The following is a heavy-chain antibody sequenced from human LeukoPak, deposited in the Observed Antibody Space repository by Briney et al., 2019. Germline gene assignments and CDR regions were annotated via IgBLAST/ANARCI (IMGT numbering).Heavy chain of an antibody. CDR1: GGTFSSYA. D-gene: IGHD6-13*01. CDR3: ARDSLGAPPLAAAADYNWFDP. V-gene: IGHV1-69*01. J-gene: IGHJ5*02. CDR2: LIPIFGTS. Sequence: SVKVSCKASGGTFSSYAISWVRQAPGQELEWMGGLIPIFGTSNYAQKFQGRVTITADESTSTAYMELSSLRSEDTAVYYCARDSLGAPPLAAAADYNWFDPWGQGTLVTVSS.